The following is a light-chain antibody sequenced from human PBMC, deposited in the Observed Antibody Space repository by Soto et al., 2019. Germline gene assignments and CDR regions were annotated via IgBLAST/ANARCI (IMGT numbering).Light chain of an antibody. CDR2: GAS. CDR1: QGITTF. CDR3: LQHNSYPYT. Sequence: DIQMTQSPSVVSASVGDTDTVTCRASQGITTFLAWFRQRPGRVPERLIYGASSLQSGVPSRFSGRGSGTEFTLTISSLQPEDFGIYYCLQHNSYPYTFGPGTNVDIK. J-gene: IGKJ2*01. V-gene: IGKV1-17*03.